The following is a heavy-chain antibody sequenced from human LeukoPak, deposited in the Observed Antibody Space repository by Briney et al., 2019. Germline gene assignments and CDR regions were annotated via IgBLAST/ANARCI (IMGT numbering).Heavy chain of an antibody. D-gene: IGHD5-18*01. CDR1: GYSFTNYA. V-gene: IGHV7-4-1*02. Sequence: ASVKVSCKASGYSFTNYAMNWVRQAPGQGLEWMGWINTNTGNPTYAQGFTGRFVFSLDTSVSTAYLQISSLKAEDTAVYYCASRGYSYGYSNWGQGTLVTVSS. CDR3: ASRGYSYGYSN. CDR2: INTNTGNP. J-gene: IGHJ4*02.